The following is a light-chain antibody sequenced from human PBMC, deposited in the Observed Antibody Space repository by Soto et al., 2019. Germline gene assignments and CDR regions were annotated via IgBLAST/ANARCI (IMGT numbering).Light chain of an antibody. Sequence: QAVVTQDHSLTVSPGGTVTLTCCSSTGAVTSGHYPYWFQQKPGQAPRTLIYDTRNKYSWTPARFSGSLLGGKAALTLSGAQPEDEAEYHCLLFHGGARVFGGGTKLTVL. CDR3: LLFHGGARV. CDR1: TGAVTSGHY. CDR2: DTR. V-gene: IGLV7-46*01. J-gene: IGLJ3*02.